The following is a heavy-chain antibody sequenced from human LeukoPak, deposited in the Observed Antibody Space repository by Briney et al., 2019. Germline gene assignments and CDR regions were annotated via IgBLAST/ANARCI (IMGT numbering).Heavy chain of an antibody. CDR1: GGSFSGYY. D-gene: IGHD3-16*02. J-gene: IGHJ2*01. V-gene: IGHV4-34*01. Sequence: ASGTLSLTCAVYGGSFSGYYWSWIRQPPGKGLEWIGEINHSGSTNYNPSLKSRVTVSVDTSKNQFSLKLSSVTAADTAAYYCARSLPWRVWYFDLWGRGTLVTVSS. CDR3: ARSLPWRVWYFDL. CDR2: INHSGST.